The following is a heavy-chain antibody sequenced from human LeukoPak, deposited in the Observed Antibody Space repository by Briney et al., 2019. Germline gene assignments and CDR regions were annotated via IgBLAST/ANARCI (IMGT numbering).Heavy chain of an antibody. D-gene: IGHD6-13*01. CDR3: ARILRHIAAAVRSAWFDP. J-gene: IGHJ5*02. CDR2: ISSSGSTI. V-gene: IGHV3-11*01. Sequence: GSLRLSCAASGFTFSDYYMSWIRQAPGKGLKWVSYISSSGSTIYYADSVKGRFTISRDNAKNSLYLQMNSLRAEDTAVYYCARILRHIAAAVRSAWFDPWGQGTLVTVSS. CDR1: GFTFSDYY.